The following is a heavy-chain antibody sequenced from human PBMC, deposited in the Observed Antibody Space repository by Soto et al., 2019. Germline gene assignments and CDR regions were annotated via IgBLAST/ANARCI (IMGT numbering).Heavy chain of an antibody. CDR3: AKGRRSSGWYGWYFDL. V-gene: IGHV3-30*18. J-gene: IGHJ2*01. CDR1: GFTFSSYG. D-gene: IGHD6-19*01. CDR2: ISYDGSNK. Sequence: QVQLVESGGGVVQPGRSLRLSCAASGFTFSSYGMHWVRQAPGKGLEWVAVISYDGSNKYYADSVKGRFTISRDNSKNTLYRQMNSLRAEDTAVYYCAKGRRSSGWYGWYFDLWGRGTLVTVSS.